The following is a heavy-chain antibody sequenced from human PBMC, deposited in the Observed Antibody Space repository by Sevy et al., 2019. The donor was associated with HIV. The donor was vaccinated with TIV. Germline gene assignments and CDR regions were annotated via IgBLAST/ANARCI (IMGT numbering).Heavy chain of an antibody. CDR2: INPNSGGT. CDR3: ARDYFFDSSGYYSRLGY. J-gene: IGHJ4*02. D-gene: IGHD3-22*01. CDR1: GYTFTGYY. Sequence: ASVKVSCKASGYTFTGYYMHWVRQAPGQWLEWMGWINPNSGGTNYAQKFQGRVTMTRDASINTAYMELPRLSSDDTAVYYCARDYFFDSSGYYSRLGYWGQGTLVTVSS. V-gene: IGHV1-2*02.